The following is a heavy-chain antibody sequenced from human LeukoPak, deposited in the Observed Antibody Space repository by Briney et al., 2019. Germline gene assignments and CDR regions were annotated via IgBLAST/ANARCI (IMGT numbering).Heavy chain of an antibody. D-gene: IGHD2-2*01. CDR1: GGSISSGGYS. CDR3: ARCYVGSSSTSCYYSA. CDR2: IYHSGST. V-gene: IGHV4-30-2*01. Sequence: SETLSLTCAVSGGSISSGGYSWSWIRQPPGKGLEWIGYIYHSGSTYYNPSLKSRVTISVDRSKNQFSLKLSSVTAADTAVYYCARCYVGSSSTSCYYSAWGQGTLVTVSS. J-gene: IGHJ5*02.